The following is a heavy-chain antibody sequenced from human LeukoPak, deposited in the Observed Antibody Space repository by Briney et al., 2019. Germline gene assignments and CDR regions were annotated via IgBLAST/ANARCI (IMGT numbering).Heavy chain of an antibody. CDR1: GYIFTSYG. J-gene: IGHJ6*03. CDR3: ARVGGCGDGGCYSRIYYYYYLDV. D-gene: IGHD2-15*01. Sequence: ASVKVACKASGYIFTSYGFSWVRQAPGQGLERMGWISAYNGNTNYEQKLQGRGIMTTDTSTRTAYLELRILRSDDTALYYCARVGGCGDGGCYSRIYYYYYLDVWGKGTTVTVSS. V-gene: IGHV1-18*01. CDR2: ISAYNGNT.